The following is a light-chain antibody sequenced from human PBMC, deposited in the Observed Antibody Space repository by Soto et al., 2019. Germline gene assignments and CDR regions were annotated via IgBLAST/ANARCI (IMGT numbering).Light chain of an antibody. J-gene: IGKJ1*01. CDR3: QQYNRWPLT. CDR1: QSVVTN. V-gene: IGKV3-15*01. CDR2: GSS. Sequence: VITQFPATLSVSPGQRETLSCRASQSVVTNLAWYQHKPGQAPRLLIHGSSTRATGFPDRFSGSGYGTDFTLIITNLQSEDFALYYCQQYNRWPLTFGQGTKVDIK.